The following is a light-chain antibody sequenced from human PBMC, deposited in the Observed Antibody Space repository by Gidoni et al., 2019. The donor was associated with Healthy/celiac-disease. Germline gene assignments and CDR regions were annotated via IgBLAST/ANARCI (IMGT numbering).Light chain of an antibody. Sequence: ELVVTQSPGTLSLSPGGRATLSCRASQSVRSNNLAWYQQKPGQAPRLLIYGASSRATGIPDRFSGSGSGTDFTLAINRLEPEDFAVYYCQQYDVSPPTFGQGTKVEI. CDR2: GAS. CDR3: QQYDVSPPT. V-gene: IGKV3-20*01. J-gene: IGKJ1*01. CDR1: QSVRSNN.